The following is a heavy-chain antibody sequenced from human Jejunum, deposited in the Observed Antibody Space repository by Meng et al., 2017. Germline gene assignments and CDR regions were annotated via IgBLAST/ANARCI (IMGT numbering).Heavy chain of an antibody. J-gene: IGHJ4*02. Sequence: GESLKISCVASGFTFSSHAMSWFRQAPGKGLEWVSGINHSGDGPFYADSVKGRFTISRDNSKNTLYLQMTSLRAEDTAVYYCAKDLGERGMGATCHSWGQGILVTVSS. CDR1: GFTFSSHA. V-gene: IGHV3-23*01. D-gene: IGHD1-26*01. CDR2: INHSGDGP. CDR3: AKDLGERGMGATCHS.